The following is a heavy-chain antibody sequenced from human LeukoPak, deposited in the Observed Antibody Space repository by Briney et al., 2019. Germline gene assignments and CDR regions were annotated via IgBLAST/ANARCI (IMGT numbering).Heavy chain of an antibody. CDR3: ARAMAYYSVCSGYYFDY. Sequence: SQTLSLTCTVSGGSISSGGYYWSWIRQHPGKGLEWIGYIYYSGSTDYNPSLKSRVTISVDTSKNQFSLKLSSVTAADTAVYYCARAMAYYSVCSGYYFDYCGQGTLVTVSS. J-gene: IGHJ4*02. CDR1: GGSISSGGYY. V-gene: IGHV4-31*03. CDR2: IYYSGST. D-gene: IGHD3-22*01.